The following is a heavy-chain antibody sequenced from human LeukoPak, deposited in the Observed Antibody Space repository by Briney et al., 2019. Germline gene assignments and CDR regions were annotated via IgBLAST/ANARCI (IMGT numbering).Heavy chain of an antibody. J-gene: IGHJ4*02. CDR3: AKDAVYYYGSGSYYFDY. Sequence: GGSLRLSCAASGFTFSSYAMSWVRQAPGKGLEWVSAISGSGGSTYYADSVKGRFTISRDNSKNSLYPQMNSLRAEDTAVYYCAKDAVYYYGSGSYYFDYWGQGTLVTVSS. V-gene: IGHV3-23*01. D-gene: IGHD3-10*01. CDR1: GFTFSSYA. CDR2: ISGSGGST.